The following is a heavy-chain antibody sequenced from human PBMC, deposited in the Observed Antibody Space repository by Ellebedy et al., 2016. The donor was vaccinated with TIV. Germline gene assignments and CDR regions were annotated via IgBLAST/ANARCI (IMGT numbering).Heavy chain of an antibody. Sequence: GGSLRLSCSASGFTFSNYAMHWVRQAPGKGLEYVSAISSNGGSTYYADSVKGRFTISRDNSKNTLYLQMNSLRAEDTAVYYCAGGISVAGTSLGFWGQGTLVTVSS. D-gene: IGHD6-19*01. V-gene: IGHV3-64*04. CDR2: ISSNGGST. CDR3: AGGISVAGTSLGF. J-gene: IGHJ4*02. CDR1: GFTFSNYA.